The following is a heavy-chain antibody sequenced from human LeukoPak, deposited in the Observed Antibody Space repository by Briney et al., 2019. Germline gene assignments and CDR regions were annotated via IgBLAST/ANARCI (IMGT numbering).Heavy chain of an antibody. J-gene: IGHJ5*02. D-gene: IGHD1-1*01. CDR2: ISGSGGST. V-gene: IGHV3-23*01. CDR3: ARVNPYTTGTTSKCKGVFDP. CDR1: GFTFSSYA. Sequence: GGSLRLSCAASGFTFSSYAMSWVRQAPGKGLEWVSAISGSGGSTCYADSVKGRFTISRDNSNNTLYLQMNTLRSDDTAVYYCARVNPYTTGTTSKCKGVFDPWGQGTLVTVSS.